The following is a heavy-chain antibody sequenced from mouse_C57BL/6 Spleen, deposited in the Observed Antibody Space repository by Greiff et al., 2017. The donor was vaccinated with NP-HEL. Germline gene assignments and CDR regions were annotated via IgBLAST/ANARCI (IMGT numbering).Heavy chain of an antibody. J-gene: IGHJ1*03. D-gene: IGHD2-4*01. V-gene: IGHV1-55*01. CDR2: IYPGSGST. CDR1: GYTFTSYW. CDR3: ARGYDYDTYFDV. Sequence: QVHVKQPGAELVKPGASVKMSCKASGYTFTSYWITWVKQRPGQGLEWIGDIYPGSGSTNYNEKFKSKATLTVDTSSSTAYMQLSSLTSEDSAVYYCARGYDYDTYFDVWGTGTTVTVSS.